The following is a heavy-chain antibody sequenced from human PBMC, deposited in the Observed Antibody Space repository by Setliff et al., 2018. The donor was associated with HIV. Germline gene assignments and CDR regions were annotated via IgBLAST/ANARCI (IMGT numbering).Heavy chain of an antibody. CDR2: ISGSGAST. V-gene: IGHV3-23*01. D-gene: IGHD3-9*01. CDR3: ARENYDILTGYYDY. Sequence: PGGSLRLSCAASGFTFNTYAMSWVRQAPGKGLEWVSVISGSGASTFYADSVKGRFTISRDNSKNTLYLQMNSLRAEDTAVYYCARENYDILTGYYDYWGQGALVTVSS. J-gene: IGHJ4*02. CDR1: GFTFNTYA.